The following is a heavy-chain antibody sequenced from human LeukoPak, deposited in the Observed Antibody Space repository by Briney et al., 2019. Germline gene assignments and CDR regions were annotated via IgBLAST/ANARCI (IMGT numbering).Heavy chain of an antibody. D-gene: IGHD1-26*01. CDR3: VRDRVGPDY. CDR1: GFTFSSAW. CDR2: ITDDATT. V-gene: IGHV3-74*03. J-gene: IGHJ4*02. Sequence: GGSLRLSCAASGFTFSSAWMHWVRQAPGTGLVWVSRITDDATTTYADSEKGRFTISRDNAKNTLYLQMNSLRAEDTAVYYCVRDRVGPDYWGRGTLVTVSS.